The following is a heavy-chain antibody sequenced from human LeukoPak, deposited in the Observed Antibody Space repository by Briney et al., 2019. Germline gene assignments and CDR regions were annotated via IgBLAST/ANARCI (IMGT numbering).Heavy chain of an antibody. CDR3: ARDRTGRNTAQDDY. Sequence: SETLSLTCTVSGGSISSYYWSWIRQPPGKGLEWIGEINHSGSTNYNPSLKSRVTISVDTSKNQFSLKLSSVTAADTAVYYCARDRTGRNTAQDDYWGQGTLVTVSS. CDR1: GGSISSYY. D-gene: IGHD5-18*01. J-gene: IGHJ4*02. CDR2: INHSGST. V-gene: IGHV4-34*01.